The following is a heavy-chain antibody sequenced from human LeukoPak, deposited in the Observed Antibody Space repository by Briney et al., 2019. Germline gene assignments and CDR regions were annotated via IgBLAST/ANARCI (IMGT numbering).Heavy chain of an antibody. J-gene: IGHJ4*02. V-gene: IGHV1-24*01. CDR2: FDPEDGET. CDR1: GYTLTELS. CDR3: ATELEAAGLLEY. D-gene: IGHD6-13*01. Sequence: GASVKVSCKVSGYTLTELSMHWVRQAPGKGREWMGGFDPEDGETIYAQKFQGRVPMPEHTSQDTAYMELSRLSSEDPGVYYCATELEAAGLLEYWRQGPLVPVSS.